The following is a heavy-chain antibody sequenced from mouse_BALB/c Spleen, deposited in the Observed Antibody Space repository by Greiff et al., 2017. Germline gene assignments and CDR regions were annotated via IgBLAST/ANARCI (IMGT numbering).Heavy chain of an antibody. CDR1: GYTFTSYW. J-gene: IGHJ3*01. CDR2: INPSTGYT. CDR3: ARYLGESWFAY. V-gene: IGHV1-7*01. Sequence: VQLQQSGAELAKPGASVKMSCKASGYTFTSYWMHWVKQRPGQGLEWIGYINPSTGYTEYNQKFKDKATLTADKSSSTAYMQLSSLTSEDSAVYYCARYLGESWFAYWGQGTLVTVSA. D-gene: IGHD4-1*01.